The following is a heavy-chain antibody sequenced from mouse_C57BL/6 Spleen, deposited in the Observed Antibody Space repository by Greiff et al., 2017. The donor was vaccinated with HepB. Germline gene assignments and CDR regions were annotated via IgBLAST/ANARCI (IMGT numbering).Heavy chain of an antibody. Sequence: QVQLQQSGPELVKPGASVKISCKASGYAFSSSWMNWVKQRPGKGLEWIGRIYPGDGDTNYNGKFKGKATLTADKSSSTAYMQLSSLTSEDSAVYFCARFGWLLPHLAYWGQGTLVTVSA. CDR3: ARFGWLLPHLAY. D-gene: IGHD2-3*01. CDR2: IYPGDGDT. V-gene: IGHV1-82*01. J-gene: IGHJ3*01. CDR1: GYAFSSSW.